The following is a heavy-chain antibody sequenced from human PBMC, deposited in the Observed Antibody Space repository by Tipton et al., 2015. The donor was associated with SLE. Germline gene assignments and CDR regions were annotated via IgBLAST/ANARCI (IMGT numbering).Heavy chain of an antibody. J-gene: IGHJ4*02. CDR2: IYTSGST. D-gene: IGHD4-17*01. CDR1: GGSFSGYY. Sequence: TLSLTCAVYGGSFSGYYWSWIRQPPGKGLEWIGYIYTSGSTNYNPSLKSRVTISVDTSKNQFSLKLSSVTAADTAVYYCARERGDYGDYFDYWGQGTLVTVSS. V-gene: IGHV4-4*08. CDR3: ARERGDYGDYFDY.